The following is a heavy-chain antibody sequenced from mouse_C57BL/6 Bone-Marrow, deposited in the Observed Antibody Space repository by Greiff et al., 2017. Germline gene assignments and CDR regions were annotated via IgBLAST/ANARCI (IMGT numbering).Heavy chain of an antibody. CDR2: IDPTNGNT. Sequence: VQLQQSVAELVRPGASVKLSCTASGFNINNTYMHWVKQRPEQSLEWIGRIDPTNGNTKYDPKFQGKATITADTSSNTAYLQLSSLTSKNTAIYYCARYHYSNYDYFDYWGQGTALTVSS. J-gene: IGHJ2*01. V-gene: IGHV14-3*01. CDR1: GFNINNTY. CDR3: ARYHYSNYDYFDY. D-gene: IGHD2-5*01.